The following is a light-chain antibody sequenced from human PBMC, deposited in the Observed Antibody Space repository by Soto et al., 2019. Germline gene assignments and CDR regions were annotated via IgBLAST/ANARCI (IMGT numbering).Light chain of an antibody. Sequence: QSALTQPASVSGSPGESITISCTGTSSDVGAYDYVSWYQQHPDKAPKLIIYEVGHRPSGVSNRFSGSKSVNTATLTISGLQAENGAYYSCSSYTSSSTRVFGSGTKVTAL. CDR1: SSDVGAYDY. CDR3: SSYTSSSTRV. CDR2: EVG. V-gene: IGLV2-14*03. J-gene: IGLJ1*01.